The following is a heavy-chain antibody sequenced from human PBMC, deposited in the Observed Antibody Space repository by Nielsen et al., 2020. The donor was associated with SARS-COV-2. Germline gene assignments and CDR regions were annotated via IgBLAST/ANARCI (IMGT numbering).Heavy chain of an antibody. Sequence: WVRQAPGQGLEWMGWMNPNSGNTGYAQKFQGGVTMTRDTPISTAYMELSRLRSDDTAVYYCARVVVVVAATNYYYGMGVWGQGTTVTVSS. CDR2: MNPNSGNT. CDR3: ARVVVVVAATNYYYGMGV. V-gene: IGHV1-8*01. J-gene: IGHJ6*02. D-gene: IGHD2-15*01.